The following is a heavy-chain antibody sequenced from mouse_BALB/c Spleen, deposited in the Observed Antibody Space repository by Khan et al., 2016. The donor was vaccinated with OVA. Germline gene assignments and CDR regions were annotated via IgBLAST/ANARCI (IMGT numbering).Heavy chain of an antibody. D-gene: IGHD1-1*01. J-gene: IGHJ2*01. CDR2: INPHIGET. Sequence: EVQLVESGPELVKPGASVKISCKASGYSFTGYFTNWVIQSHGKSLEWIGRINPHIGETFYNQKFKGKATLTVDESSSTAHMELRSLASEDSAVYYCARIYGSDFDYWGQGTTLTVSS. CDR1: GYSFTGYF. CDR3: ARIYGSDFDY. V-gene: IGHV1-20*02.